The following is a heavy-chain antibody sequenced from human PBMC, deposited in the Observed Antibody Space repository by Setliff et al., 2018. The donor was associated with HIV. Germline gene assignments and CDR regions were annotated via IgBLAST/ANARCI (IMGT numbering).Heavy chain of an antibody. CDR1: GYTLTELT. D-gene: IGHD1-1*01. CDR2: FDPEDGDT. CDR3: ARGVAVPHEIYFDF. V-gene: IGHV1-24*01. J-gene: IGHJ4*02. Sequence: VASVKVSCKVSGYTLTELTMHWVRQAPGKGLEWMGRFDPEDGDTLYAQKFLGRVSITADESTSTAYMELSYLRSEDTAVYYCARGVAVPHEIYFDFWGQGTLVTVSS.